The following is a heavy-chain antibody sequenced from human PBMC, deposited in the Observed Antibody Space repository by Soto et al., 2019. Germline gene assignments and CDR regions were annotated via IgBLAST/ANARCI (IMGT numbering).Heavy chain of an antibody. Sequence: QVQLVQSGAEVKKPGASVKVSCKTSGYTFINYGFTWVRQAPGQGLEWMGWISAYSGNTNYAQNLQGRLTMTTDTSTSTAYLELRSLRSDDTAVYYCARHYDSSGYYYYFDYWGQGTLDTVSS. D-gene: IGHD3-22*01. CDR3: ARHYDSSGYYYYFDY. CDR1: GYTFINYG. J-gene: IGHJ4*02. V-gene: IGHV1-18*01. CDR2: ISAYSGNT.